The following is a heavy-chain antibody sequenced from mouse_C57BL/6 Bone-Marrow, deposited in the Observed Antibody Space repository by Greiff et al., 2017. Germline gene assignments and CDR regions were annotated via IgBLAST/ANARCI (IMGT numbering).Heavy chain of an antibody. V-gene: IGHV2-6*01. CDR3: ARYDYEDAMDY. J-gene: IGHJ4*01. Sequence: QVQLKESGPGLVAPSQSLSITCTVSGFSLTSYGVDWVRQSPGKGLEWLGVIWGVGSTNYYSAPQSRLSISKDNTKSQVFLKMNSLQTDDTAMYYCARYDYEDAMDYWGQGTSVTVSS. D-gene: IGHD2-4*01. CDR2: IWGVGST. CDR1: GFSLTSYG.